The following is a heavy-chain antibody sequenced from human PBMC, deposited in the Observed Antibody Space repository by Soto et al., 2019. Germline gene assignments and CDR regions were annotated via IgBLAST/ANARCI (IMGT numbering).Heavy chain of an antibody. Sequence: PGGSLRLSCAASGFTFGTYAMHWVRQAPGKGLEWVAVIYYDGNNRYYGDAVKGRFTISRDNSKSTLYLQMSSLRAEDTAVYYWARAFCTNGVCYYFFDYWGHGTLVTVSS. V-gene: IGHV3-33*01. CDR1: GFTFGTYA. J-gene: IGHJ4*01. D-gene: IGHD2-8*01. CDR3: ARAFCTNGVCYYFFDY. CDR2: IYYDGNNR.